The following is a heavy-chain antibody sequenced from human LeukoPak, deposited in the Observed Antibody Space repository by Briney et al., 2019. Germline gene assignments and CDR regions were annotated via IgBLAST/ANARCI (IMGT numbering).Heavy chain of an antibody. J-gene: IGHJ4*02. Sequence: PGGSLRLSCAASGLTFSSNYITWVRQPPGKGLEWVSVLHAAGGTYYADSVKGRFTISRHISKNTVYLQMNSLRAGDTAVYYCAREGYDSSGYPRLLDYWGQGTLVTVSS. CDR1: GLTFSSNY. V-gene: IGHV3-53*04. CDR2: LHAAGGT. CDR3: AREGYDSSGYPRLLDY. D-gene: IGHD3-22*01.